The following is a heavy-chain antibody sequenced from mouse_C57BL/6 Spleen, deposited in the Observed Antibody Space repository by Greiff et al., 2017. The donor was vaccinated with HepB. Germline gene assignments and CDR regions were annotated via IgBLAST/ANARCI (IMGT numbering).Heavy chain of an antibody. CDR1: GYSFTGYY. Sequence: EVMLVESGPELVKPGASVKISCKASGYSFTGYYMNWVKQSPEKSLEWIGEINPSTGGTTYNQKFKAKATLTVDKSSSTAYMQLKSLTSEDSAVYYCARKRGMIRVFDYWGQGTTLTASS. J-gene: IGHJ2*01. CDR2: INPSTGGT. D-gene: IGHD2-4*01. V-gene: IGHV1-42*01. CDR3: ARKRGMIRVFDY.